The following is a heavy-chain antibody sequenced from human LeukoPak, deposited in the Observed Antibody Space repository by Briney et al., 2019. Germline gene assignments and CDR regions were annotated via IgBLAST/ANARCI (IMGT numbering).Heavy chain of an antibody. J-gene: IGHJ6*03. CDR3: ARDHKGDYYDSSGYYYYYMDV. Sequence: GGSLRLSCAASGFTVSSNYMSWVRQAPGKGLEWVSVIYSGGSTYYADSVKGRFTISRDNSKNTLYLQMNSLRAEDTAVYYCARDHKGDYYDSSGYYYYYMDVWGKGTTVTISS. D-gene: IGHD3-22*01. CDR1: GFTVSSNY. V-gene: IGHV3-53*01. CDR2: IYSGGST.